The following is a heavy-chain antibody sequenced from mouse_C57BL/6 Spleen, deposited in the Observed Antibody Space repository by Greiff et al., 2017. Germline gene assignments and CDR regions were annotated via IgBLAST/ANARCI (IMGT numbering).Heavy chain of an antibody. CDR3: ARRWLLGGYFDY. Sequence: QVQLQQPGAELVKPGASVKMSCKASGYTFTSYWITWVKQRPGHGLEWIGDIYPGSGSTNYNEKFKSKATLTVDTSSSTAYMQLSSLTSEDSAVYYCARRWLLGGYFDYWGQGTTLTVSS. CDR2: IYPGSGST. J-gene: IGHJ2*01. D-gene: IGHD2-3*01. CDR1: GYTFTSYW. V-gene: IGHV1-55*01.